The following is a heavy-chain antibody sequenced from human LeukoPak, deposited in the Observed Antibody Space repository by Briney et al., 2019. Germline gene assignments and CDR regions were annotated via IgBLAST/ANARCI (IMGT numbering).Heavy chain of an antibody. D-gene: IGHD3-10*01. CDR3: ARQAYYSARNNWFDP. J-gene: IGHJ5*02. CDR2: IYTSGST. Sequence: SETLSLTCTVYGGSISSYSWSWIRQPAGKGLEWIGRIYTSGSTNYNTSLKSGVTISVATTKNQFSQKRSSGSAANAAVYYWARQAYYSARNNWFDPWGEGTLGTVSS. V-gene: IGHV4-59*10. CDR1: GGSISSYS.